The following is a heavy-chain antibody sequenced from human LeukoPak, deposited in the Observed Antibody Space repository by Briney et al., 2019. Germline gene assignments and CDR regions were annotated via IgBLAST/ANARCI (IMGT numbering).Heavy chain of an antibody. CDR2: IRYDGSNK. Sequence: PGGSLRLSCAASGFTFSSYGMHWVRQAPGKGLEWVAFIRYDGSNKYYADSVKGRFTISRDNSKNTLHLQMNSLRVEDTAVYYCAKEWGYYGSGSYYVDYWGQGTLVTVSS. V-gene: IGHV3-30*02. CDR3: AKEWGYYGSGSYYVDY. J-gene: IGHJ4*02. CDR1: GFTFSSYG. D-gene: IGHD3-10*01.